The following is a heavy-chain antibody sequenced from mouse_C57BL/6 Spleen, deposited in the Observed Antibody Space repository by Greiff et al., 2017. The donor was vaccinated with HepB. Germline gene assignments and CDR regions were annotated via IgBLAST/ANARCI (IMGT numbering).Heavy chain of an antibody. D-gene: IGHD2-4*01. Sequence: VQLQQSGAELVKPGASVKLSCKASGYTFTSYWMHWVKQRPGQGLEWIGMLHPNSGSTNYNEKFKSKATLTVDKSSSTSYMLLSILTSEDSAVYYCATVYDYGFAYWGQGTLVTVSA. CDR2: LHPNSGST. CDR1: GYTFTSYW. V-gene: IGHV1-64*01. CDR3: ATVYDYGFAY. J-gene: IGHJ3*01.